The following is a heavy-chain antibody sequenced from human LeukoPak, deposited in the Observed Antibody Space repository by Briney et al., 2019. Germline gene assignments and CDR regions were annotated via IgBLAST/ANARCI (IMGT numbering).Heavy chain of an antibody. CDR1: GFTVRNYA. V-gene: IGHV3-23*01. D-gene: IGHD2-21*01. CDR3: ARRPISGDDKSFDY. J-gene: IGHJ4*02. CDR2: IRETSGDT. Sequence: PGGSLRLSCAASGFTVRNYAMNWVRQAPGKGLEWVSTIRETSGDTYYEDSVKGRFTISRDISKNTVYLQMINLRVEDTAVYFCARRPISGDDKSFDYWGQGTLVTASS.